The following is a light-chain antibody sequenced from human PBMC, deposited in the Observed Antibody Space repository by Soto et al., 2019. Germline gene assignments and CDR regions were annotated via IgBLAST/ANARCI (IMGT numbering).Light chain of an antibody. V-gene: IGLV1-40*01. CDR1: SSNIGAGYD. CDR3: QSYDTSLSAYV. J-gene: IGLJ1*01. CDR2: DKT. Sequence: QLVLTQPPSVSGTPGQRVTISCTGSSSNIGAGYDVHWYQQLPGTAPKLLIYDKTNRPAGVPDRKSASKSGSSASLAITGLQAEDEGDYYCQSYDTSLSAYVFGSGTKLTVL.